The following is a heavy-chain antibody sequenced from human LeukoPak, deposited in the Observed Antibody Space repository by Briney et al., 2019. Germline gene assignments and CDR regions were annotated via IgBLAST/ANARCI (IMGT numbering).Heavy chain of an antibody. CDR3: AKRGVVVRVFLVGFHKEAYYFDS. CDR2: LRGSAGGS. Sequence: GGSLRLSCGVSGITLSNYGMTWVRQAPGKGLEWVAGLRGSAGGSNYADSVKGRFTISRDNSKNTLFLQMDRLRAEDTAVYFCAKRGVVVRVFLVGFHKEAYYFDSWGQGALVTVSS. J-gene: IGHJ4*02. V-gene: IGHV3-23*01. D-gene: IGHD3-16*02. CDR1: GITLSNYG.